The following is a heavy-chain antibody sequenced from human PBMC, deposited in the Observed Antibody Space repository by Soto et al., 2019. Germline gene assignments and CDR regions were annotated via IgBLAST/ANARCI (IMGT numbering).Heavy chain of an antibody. J-gene: IGHJ4*02. CDR3: ARGAYYEGIFDS. V-gene: IGHV1-69*05. Sequence: QVRLVQSGAEVKKPGSSVKVSCKASGGTFSNYAISWVRQAPGQGLEWMGGIILPFGKANYGQKFKDRVTISSADSMTTCDMELRGLRFEDTAVYYCARGAYYEGIFDSWGQGTLVTVS. CDR1: GGTFSNYA. CDR2: IILPFGKA. D-gene: IGHD1-26*01.